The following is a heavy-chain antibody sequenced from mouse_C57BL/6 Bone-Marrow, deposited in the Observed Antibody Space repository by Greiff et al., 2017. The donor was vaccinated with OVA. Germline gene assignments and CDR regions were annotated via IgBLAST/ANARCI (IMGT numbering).Heavy chain of an antibody. D-gene: IGHD1-1*01. CDR3: ARAPIITTVVAPMDY. Sequence: VQLQQPGAELVKPGASVKLSCKASGYTFTSYWMHWVKQRPGRGLEWIGRIDPNSGGTKYKEKFKSKATLTVDKPSSTAYMQLSSLTSEDSAVYYCARAPIITTVVAPMDYWGQGTSVTVSS. CDR1: GYTFTSYW. J-gene: IGHJ4*01. CDR2: IDPNSGGT. V-gene: IGHV1-72*01.